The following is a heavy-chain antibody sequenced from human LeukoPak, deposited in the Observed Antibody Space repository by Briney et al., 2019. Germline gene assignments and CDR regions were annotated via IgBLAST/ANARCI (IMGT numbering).Heavy chain of an antibody. V-gene: IGHV2-5*01. D-gene: IGHD5-18*01. J-gene: IGHJ4*02. CDR3: AHRRSGYSSSRSDYFDY. Sequence: SGPTLVNPTQTLTLTCTFSGFSLSTSGVGVGWIRQPPGKALEWLALIYWNDDKRYSPSLKSRLTITKDTSKNQVVLTMTNMDPVDTATYYCAHRRSGYSSSRSDYFDYWGQGTLVTVSS. CDR2: IYWNDDK. CDR1: GFSLSTSGVG.